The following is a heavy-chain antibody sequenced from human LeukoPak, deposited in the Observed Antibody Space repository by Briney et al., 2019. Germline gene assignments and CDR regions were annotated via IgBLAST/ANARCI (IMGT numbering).Heavy chain of an antibody. CDR3: ASRYTTSRHFDWDVDY. CDR1: GDTFSKYA. CDR2: IVPVFGTP. D-gene: IGHD3-9*01. Sequence: SVKVSCKAPGDTFSKYAITWVRQAPGQGLEWMGNIVPVFGTPIYAQKFQGRVTITTDESRTTAYMELSSLRSEDTALYYCASRYTTSRHFDWDVDYWGQGTLLTVSS. J-gene: IGHJ4*02. V-gene: IGHV1-69*05.